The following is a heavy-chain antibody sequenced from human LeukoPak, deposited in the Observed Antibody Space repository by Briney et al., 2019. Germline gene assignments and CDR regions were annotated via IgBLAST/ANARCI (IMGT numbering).Heavy chain of an antibody. Sequence: ASVKVSCKASGYTFTTYYMHWVRQAPGQGLEWMGWINPNSGGTNYAQKFQGRVTMTRDTSINTIYMELSSLGSDDTAVYYCTRDPSNKYYYDPWGQGTLVTVSS. CDR2: INPNSGGT. V-gene: IGHV1-2*02. D-gene: IGHD3-22*01. CDR3: TRDPSNKYYYDP. CDR1: GYTFTTYY. J-gene: IGHJ4*02.